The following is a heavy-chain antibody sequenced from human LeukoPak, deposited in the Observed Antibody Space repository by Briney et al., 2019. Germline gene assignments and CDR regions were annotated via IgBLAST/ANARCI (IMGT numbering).Heavy chain of an antibody. CDR2: IRYDGSNK. J-gene: IGHJ6*03. CDR3: AKTRYCSSTSCYTNYYYYMDV. V-gene: IGHV3-30*02. D-gene: IGHD2-2*02. CDR1: GFTFSSYG. Sequence: PGGSLRLSCAASGFTFSSYGMHWVRQAPGKGLEWVAFIRYDGSNKYYADSVKGRFTISRDNSKNTLYLQMNSLRAEDTAVYYCAKTRYCSSTSCYTNYYYYMDVWGKGTTVTVSS.